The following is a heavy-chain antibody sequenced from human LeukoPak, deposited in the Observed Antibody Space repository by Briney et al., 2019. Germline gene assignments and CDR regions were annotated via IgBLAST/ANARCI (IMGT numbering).Heavy chain of an antibody. Sequence: PGGSLRLSCAASGFTFSGSAVHWVRQASGKGLEWVGRIRSKANSYATAYAASVKGRFTISRDDSKNTAYLQMNSLKTEDTAVYYCTRQEDYYGSGSYLKYYFDYWGQGTLVTVSS. CDR3: TRQEDYYGSGSYLKYYFDY. V-gene: IGHV3-73*01. D-gene: IGHD3-10*01. J-gene: IGHJ4*02. CDR1: GFTFSGSA. CDR2: IRSKANSYAT.